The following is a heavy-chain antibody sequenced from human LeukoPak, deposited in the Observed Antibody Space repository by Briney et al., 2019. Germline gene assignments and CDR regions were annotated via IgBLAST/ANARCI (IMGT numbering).Heavy chain of an antibody. CDR1: GGSISTYY. CDR2: IYYSGRT. D-gene: IGHD1-14*01. Sequence: SEALSLTCTVSGGSISTYYWTWIRQPPGKALEWIGYIYYSGRTSYNPSLKSRVTMSVDTSKNQFSLELSSVTAADTAVYFCARDGNPWNLDVWGRGTLVTVSS. V-gene: IGHV4-59*01. J-gene: IGHJ2*01. CDR3: ARDGNPWNLDV.